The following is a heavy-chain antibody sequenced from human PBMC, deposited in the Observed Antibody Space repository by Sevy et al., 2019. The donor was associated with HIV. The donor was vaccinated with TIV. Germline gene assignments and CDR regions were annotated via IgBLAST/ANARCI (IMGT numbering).Heavy chain of an antibody. J-gene: IGHJ4*02. V-gene: IGHV3-30-3*01. CDR3: ARGPYNSGLRSDF. Sequence: GGSLRLSCIASGFSLSDYAMHWVRQGPDKGLAWVAVISFAGGDTYYSDAVEGRFTISRDNSKNTVFLQMNSLSPDDTALYYCARGPYNSGLRSDFWGQGTLVTVSS. D-gene: IGHD5-12*01. CDR1: GFSLSDYA. CDR2: ISFAGGDT.